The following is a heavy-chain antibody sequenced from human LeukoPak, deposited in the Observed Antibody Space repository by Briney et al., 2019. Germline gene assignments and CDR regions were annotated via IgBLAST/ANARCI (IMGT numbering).Heavy chain of an antibody. CDR1: GGTFSSYA. CDR3: ARGPQLVRWNWFDP. V-gene: IGHV1-69*01. Sequence: GSSVKVSCKASGGTFSSYAISWVRQAPGQGLEWMGGIIPIFGTANYAQKFQGRVTITAGESTSTAYMELSSLRSEDTAVYYCARGPQLVRWNWFDPWGQGTLVTVSS. J-gene: IGHJ5*02. CDR2: IIPIFGTA. D-gene: IGHD6-13*01.